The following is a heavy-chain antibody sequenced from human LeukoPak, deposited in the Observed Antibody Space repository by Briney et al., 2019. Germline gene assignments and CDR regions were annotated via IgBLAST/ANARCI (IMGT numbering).Heavy chain of an antibody. D-gene: IGHD2-2*01. V-gene: IGHV4-38-2*02. J-gene: IGHJ5*02. CDR1: GYSIFSGYY. Sequence: SETLSLTCTVSGYSIFSGYYWGWIRQPPGKGLEWIGSIYHSGSTYYNPSLKSRVTISVDTLKNQFSLKLSSVTAADTAVYYCARRRCSSTSCYAYRVVVNWFDPWGQGTLVTVSS. CDR3: ARRRCSSTSCYAYRVVVNWFDP. CDR2: IYHSGST.